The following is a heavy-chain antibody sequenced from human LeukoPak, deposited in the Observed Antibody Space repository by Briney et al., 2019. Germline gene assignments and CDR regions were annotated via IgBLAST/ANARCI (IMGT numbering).Heavy chain of an antibody. J-gene: IGHJ4*02. CDR2: IYYSGST. CDR3: ARYHITMVRGVPFDY. Sequence: SETLSLTCTVSGGSISSSSYYWGWIRQPPGKGLEWIGSIYYSGSTYYNPSLKSRVTISVDTSKNQFSLKLSSVTAADTAVYYCARYHITMVRGVPFDYWGQGTLVTVSS. V-gene: IGHV4-39*07. CDR1: GGSISSSSYY. D-gene: IGHD3-10*01.